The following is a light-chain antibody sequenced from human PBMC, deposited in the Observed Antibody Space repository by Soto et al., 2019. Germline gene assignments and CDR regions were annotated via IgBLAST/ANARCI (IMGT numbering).Light chain of an antibody. CDR1: QTVSSTY. CDR3: QVYRSSLYT. CDR2: SAS. V-gene: IGKV3-20*01. Sequence: EIVLTQSPGTLSLSPGERATLSCRASQTVSSTYFTWYQQKPGQAPRLLIYSASSTATGIPGRLSGRESGTDFTLTSSRLEPEDFAVYYCQVYRSSLYTFGQGTKLELK. J-gene: IGKJ2*01.